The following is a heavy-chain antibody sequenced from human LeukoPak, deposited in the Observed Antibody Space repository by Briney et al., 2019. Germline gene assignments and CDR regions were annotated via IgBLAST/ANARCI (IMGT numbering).Heavy chain of an antibody. D-gene: IGHD1-1*01. J-gene: IGHJ4*02. CDR2: INHSGST. CDR3: ARGRGVTGTQGPLDS. CDR1: GGSFSGYH. Sequence: PSETLSLTCAVYGGSFSGYHWSWIRQPPGKGLEWIGEINHSGSTNYNPSLKSRVTISVDTSKNQFSLKVNSVSVADTAVYYCARGRGVTGTQGPLDSWGQGNMVTVSS. V-gene: IGHV4-34*01.